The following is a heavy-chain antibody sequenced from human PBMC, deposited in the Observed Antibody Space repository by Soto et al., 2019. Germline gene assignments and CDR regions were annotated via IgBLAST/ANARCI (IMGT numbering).Heavy chain of an antibody. V-gene: IGHV4-61*01. J-gene: IGHJ5*02. CDR2: IYYSGST. CDR3: ARDQGWFDP. Sequence: SETLSLTCTVSVGSISSSSYYWSWIRQPPGKGLEWIGYIYYSGSTNYNPSLKSRVTISVDTSKNQFSLELSSVTAADTAVYYCARDQGWFDPWGQGTLVTVSS. CDR1: VGSISSSSYY.